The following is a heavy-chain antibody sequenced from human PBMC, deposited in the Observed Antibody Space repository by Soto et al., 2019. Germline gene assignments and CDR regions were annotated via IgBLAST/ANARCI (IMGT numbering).Heavy chain of an antibody. CDR3: ARVMCGDCSSYYYYSMDV. J-gene: IGHJ6*02. CDR1: GFTFGTFT. Sequence: VQLVESGGGLVKPGGSLRLSCAASGFTFGTFTINWVRQAPGKGLEWVSSIGTTSTYIYYADSVRGRFTISRDNAKNSLYLQMNSLRAEDTAIYYCARVMCGDCSSYYYYSMDVWGQGTTVTVSS. V-gene: IGHV3-21*02. CDR2: IGTTSTYI. D-gene: IGHD2-21*02.